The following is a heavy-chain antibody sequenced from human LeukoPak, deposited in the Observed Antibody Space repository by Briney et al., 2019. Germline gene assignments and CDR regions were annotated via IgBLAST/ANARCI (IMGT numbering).Heavy chain of an antibody. CDR1: GLTFSSYW. Sequence: GGSLRLSCAASGLTFSSYWMNWARQAPGKGLGWVASINHNGNVNYYVDSVKGRFTISRDNAKNSLYLQMSNLRAEDTAVYFCARGGGLDVWGQGATVTVSS. J-gene: IGHJ6*02. V-gene: IGHV3-7*03. CDR2: INHNGNVN. D-gene: IGHD3-16*01. CDR3: ARGGGLDV.